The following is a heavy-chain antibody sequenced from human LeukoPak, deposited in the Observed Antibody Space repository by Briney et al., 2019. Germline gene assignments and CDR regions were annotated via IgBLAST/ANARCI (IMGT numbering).Heavy chain of an antibody. V-gene: IGHV1-69*05. Sequence: SSVKVSCKASGGTFSSYAISWVRQAPGQGLEWMGRIIPIFGTANYAQKFQGRVTITTDESTSTAYMELSSLRSEDTAVYYCARDERGYSYGYGYYFDYWGQGTLVTVSS. J-gene: IGHJ4*02. CDR3: ARDERGYSYGYGYYFDY. CDR2: IIPIFGTA. D-gene: IGHD5-18*01. CDR1: GGTFSSYA.